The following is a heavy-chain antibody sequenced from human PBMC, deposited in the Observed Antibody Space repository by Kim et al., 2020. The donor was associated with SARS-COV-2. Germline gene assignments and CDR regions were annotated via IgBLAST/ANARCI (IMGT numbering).Heavy chain of an antibody. CDR2: ISSSGSTI. V-gene: IGHV3-11*04. CDR1: GFTFSDYY. Sequence: GGSLRLSCAASGFTFSDYYMSWIRQAPGKGLEWVSYISSSGSTIYYADSVKGRFTISRDNAKNSLYLQMNSLRAEDTAVYYCARVGATQPNNWFDPWGQGTLVTVSS. D-gene: IGHD1-26*01. J-gene: IGHJ5*02. CDR3: ARVGATQPNNWFDP.